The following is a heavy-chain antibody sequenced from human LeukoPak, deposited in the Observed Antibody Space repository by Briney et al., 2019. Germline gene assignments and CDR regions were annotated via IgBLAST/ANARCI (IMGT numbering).Heavy chain of an antibody. CDR1: GYTFTSYY. CDR2: IIPIFGTA. CDR3: ARVVPAAKRPFDY. Sequence: GASVKVSCKASGYTFTSYYMHWVRQAPGQGLEWMGGIIPIFGTANYAQKFQGRVTITADESTSTAYMELSSLRSEDTAVYYCARVVPAAKRPFDYWGQGTLVTVSS. V-gene: IGHV1-69*13. D-gene: IGHD2-2*01. J-gene: IGHJ4*02.